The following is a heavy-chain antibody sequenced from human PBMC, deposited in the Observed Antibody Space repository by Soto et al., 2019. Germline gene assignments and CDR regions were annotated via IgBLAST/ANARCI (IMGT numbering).Heavy chain of an antibody. D-gene: IGHD3-22*01. Sequence: QVQLVQSGAEVKKPGSSVKVSCKASGGTFSSYTISWVRQAPGQGLEWMGRIIPILGIANYAQKFQGRVTITADKSTSTAYMELSSLRSEDTAVYYCARDLVAHDSSGYYRPSCCAFDIWGQGTMVTVSS. J-gene: IGHJ3*02. V-gene: IGHV1-69*08. CDR3: ARDLVAHDSSGYYRPSCCAFDI. CDR1: GGTFSSYT. CDR2: IIPILGIA.